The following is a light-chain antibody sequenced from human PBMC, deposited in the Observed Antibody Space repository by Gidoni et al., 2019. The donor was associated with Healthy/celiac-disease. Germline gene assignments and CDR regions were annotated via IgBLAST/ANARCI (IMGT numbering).Light chain of an antibody. CDR1: SLRSYY. V-gene: IGLV3-19*01. CDR2: GKN. J-gene: IGLJ2*01. Sequence: SSELTQHPAVSVALGQTVRITCQGDSLRSYYASWYQQKPGQAPVLFIYGKNNRPSGIPGRFSGSRSRNTASLTITGAQAEDEADYYCNSRDSSGNHVVFGGGTKLTVL. CDR3: NSRDSSGNHVV.